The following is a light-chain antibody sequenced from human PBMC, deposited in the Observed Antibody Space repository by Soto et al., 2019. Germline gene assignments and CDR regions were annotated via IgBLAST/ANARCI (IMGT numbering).Light chain of an antibody. Sequence: EIVLTQSPGTLSLSPGERATLSCRASQSVTSNYLAWYQQKPGQAPRLLICDASSRATGIPDRFSGSGSGTDFTLTIARLEPEDFAVYYGQQYGTSPYSFGQGTKLEIK. J-gene: IGKJ2*01. V-gene: IGKV3-20*01. CDR2: DAS. CDR3: QQYGTSPYS. CDR1: QSVTSNY.